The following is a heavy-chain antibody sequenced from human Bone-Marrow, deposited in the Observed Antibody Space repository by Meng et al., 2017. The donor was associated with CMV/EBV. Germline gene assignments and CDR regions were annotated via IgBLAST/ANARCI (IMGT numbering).Heavy chain of an antibody. CDR3: ARVHRLLAAPGGYGMDV. CDR1: GFTFSSYA. CDR2: ISYDGSNK. V-gene: IGHV3-30*04. J-gene: IGHJ6*02. Sequence: SLKISCAASGFTFSSYAMHWVRQAPGKGLEWVAAISYDGSNKYYADSVKGRFTISRDNSKNTLYLQMNSLRAEDTTVYYCARVHRLLAAPGGYGMDVWGQGTTVTVSS. D-gene: IGHD6-13*01.